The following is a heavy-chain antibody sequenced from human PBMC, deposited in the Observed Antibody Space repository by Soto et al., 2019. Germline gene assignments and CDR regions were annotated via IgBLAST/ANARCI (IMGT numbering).Heavy chain of an antibody. Sequence: ASVKVSCKASGGTFSSYAISWERQAPGQGLEWMGGIIPIFGTANYAQKFQGRVTITADESTSTAYMELSSLRSEDTAVYYCARTSEAATAGAYYYGMDVWGQGTTVTVSS. D-gene: IGHD2-21*02. CDR1: GGTFSSYA. CDR2: IIPIFGTA. V-gene: IGHV1-69*13. CDR3: ARTSEAATAGAYYYGMDV. J-gene: IGHJ6*02.